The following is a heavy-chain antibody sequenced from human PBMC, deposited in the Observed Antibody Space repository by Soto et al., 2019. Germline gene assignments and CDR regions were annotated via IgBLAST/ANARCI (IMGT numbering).Heavy chain of an antibody. V-gene: IGHV3-48*01. Sequence: PGGSLRLSCAASGFTFSSYSMNWVRQAPGKGLEWVSYISSSSSTIYYADSVKGRFTISRDNAKNSLYLQMNSLRAEDTAVYYCARDFKNVWLVKWGQGTLVTVSS. CDR3: ARDFKNVWLVK. J-gene: IGHJ1*01. D-gene: IGHD6-19*01. CDR1: GFTFSSYS. CDR2: ISSSSSTI.